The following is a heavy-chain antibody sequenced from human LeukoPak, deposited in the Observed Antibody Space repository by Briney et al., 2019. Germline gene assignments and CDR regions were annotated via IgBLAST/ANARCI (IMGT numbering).Heavy chain of an antibody. CDR3: AKDSTMGGVDY. D-gene: IGHD3-10*01. Sequence: GGSLRLSCAASGLTFDDYAIHWVRHAQGKGMEWVSGISWNSGSIGYADSVKGRFTISRDNAKNSLYLQMNSLRAEDTALYYCAKDSTMGGVDYWGQGTLVTVSS. V-gene: IGHV3-9*01. CDR2: ISWNSGSI. J-gene: IGHJ4*02. CDR1: GLTFDDYA.